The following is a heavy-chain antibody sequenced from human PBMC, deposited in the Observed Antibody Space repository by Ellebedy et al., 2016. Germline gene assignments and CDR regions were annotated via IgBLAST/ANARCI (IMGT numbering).Heavy chain of an antibody. Sequence: SETLSLTXTVSGGSISGYYWSWIRQPPEKGLEYVGFIHYSGSTNYNPSLKSRATMSVDTSKNQFSLKLSSVTAADTAVYYCARDSGILTGFPGGRRVYGMDVWGQGTTVTVSS. CDR1: GGSISGYY. V-gene: IGHV4-59*12. CDR3: ARDSGILTGFPGGRRVYGMDV. CDR2: IHYSGST. J-gene: IGHJ6*02. D-gene: IGHD3-9*01.